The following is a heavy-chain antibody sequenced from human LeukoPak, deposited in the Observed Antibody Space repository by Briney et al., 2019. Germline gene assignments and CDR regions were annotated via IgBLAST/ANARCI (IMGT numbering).Heavy chain of an antibody. CDR3: ARDRYCSSTSCYGGYYYYGMDV. Sequence: ASVKVSCKASGGTFSSYAISWVRQAPGQGLEWMGGIIPIFGTANYAQKFQGRVTITADKSTSTAYMELSSLRSEDTAVYYCARDRYCSSTSCYGGYYYYGMDVWGQGTTVTVSS. V-gene: IGHV1-69*06. CDR2: IIPIFGTA. CDR1: GGTFSSYA. J-gene: IGHJ6*02. D-gene: IGHD2-2*01.